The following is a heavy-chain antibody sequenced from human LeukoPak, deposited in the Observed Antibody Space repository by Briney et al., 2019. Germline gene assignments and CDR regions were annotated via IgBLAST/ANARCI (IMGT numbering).Heavy chain of an antibody. CDR1: GFTFSSYW. Sequence: GGSLRLSCAASGFTFSSYWMNWARQAPGKGLEWVASINHNGNVNYYVDSVKGRFTISRDNAKNSLYLQMSNLRAEDTAVYYCAKTYYYDSSGYPTNFDYWGQGTLVTVSS. CDR2: INHNGNVN. D-gene: IGHD3-22*01. CDR3: AKTYYYDSSGYPTNFDY. V-gene: IGHV3-7*03. J-gene: IGHJ4*02.